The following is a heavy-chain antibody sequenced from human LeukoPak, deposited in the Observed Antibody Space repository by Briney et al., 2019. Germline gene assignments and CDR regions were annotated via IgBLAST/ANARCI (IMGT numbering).Heavy chain of an antibody. CDR3: AREIGGILVFDY. CDR2: LNPNSGDS. V-gene: IGHV1-2*02. Sequence: ASVKVSCKSSGYXFTGYYMHWVRQAPGQGLEWMGWLNPNSGDSHHAQKFQGRVTMTRDTSISTAYMELSRLRSDDTAVYYCAREIGGILVFDYWGQGTLVTVSS. J-gene: IGHJ4*02. CDR1: GYXFTGYY. D-gene: IGHD5-18*01.